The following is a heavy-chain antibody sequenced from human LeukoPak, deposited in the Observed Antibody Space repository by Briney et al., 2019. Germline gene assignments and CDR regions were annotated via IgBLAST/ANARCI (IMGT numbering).Heavy chain of an antibody. CDR2: IVVGSGNT. V-gene: IGHV1-58*01. J-gene: IGHJ4*02. Sequence: VASVKVSCKASGFTFTSSAVQWVRQARGQRLEWIGWIVVGSGNTNYAQKFQERVTITRAMSTSTAYMELSSLRSEDTAVYYCAADRTGGDSSSGWGQGTLVTVSS. CDR3: AADRTGGDSSSG. D-gene: IGHD6-13*01. CDR1: GFTFTSSA.